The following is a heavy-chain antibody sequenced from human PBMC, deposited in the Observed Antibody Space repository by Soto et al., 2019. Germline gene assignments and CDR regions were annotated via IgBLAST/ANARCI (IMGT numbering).Heavy chain of an antibody. J-gene: IGHJ5*02. CDR1: GGSISSYY. D-gene: IGHD2-2*01. CDR2: IYYSGST. Sequence: SETLSLTCTVSGGSISSYYWSWIRQPPGKGLEWIGYIYYSGSTNYNPSLKSRVTISVDTSKNQFSLKLSSVTAADTAVYYCARHRVGYCSSTSCRTSDWFDPWGQGTLVTVSS. CDR3: ARHRVGYCSSTSCRTSDWFDP. V-gene: IGHV4-59*08.